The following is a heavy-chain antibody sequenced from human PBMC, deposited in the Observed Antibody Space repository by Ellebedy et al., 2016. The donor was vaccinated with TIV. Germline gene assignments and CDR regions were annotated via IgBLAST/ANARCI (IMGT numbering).Heavy chain of an antibody. CDR1: GYTFTSYG. V-gene: IGHV1-18*04. CDR3: AREGSGSYGHHY. J-gene: IGHJ4*02. Sequence: AASVKVSCKASGYTFTSYGISWVRQAPGQGLEWMGWISAYNGNTNYAQKFQGRVTMTRDTSISTAYMELSRLRSDDTAVYYCAREGSGSYGHHYWGQGTLVTVSS. CDR2: ISAYNGNT. D-gene: IGHD1-26*01.